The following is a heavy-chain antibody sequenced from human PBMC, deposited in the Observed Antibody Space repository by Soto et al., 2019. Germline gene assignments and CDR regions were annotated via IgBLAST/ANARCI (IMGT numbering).Heavy chain of an antibody. V-gene: IGHV3-21*01. CDR2: ISSSSSYI. D-gene: IGHD3-10*01. Sequence: GGSLRLSCAASGFTFSSYSMNWVRQAPGKGLEWVSSISSSSSYIYYADSVKGRFTISRDNAKYSLYLQMNSLRAEDTAVYYCAREPPPQKGRSFDIWGQGTMVTVSS. CDR1: GFTFSSYS. CDR3: AREPPPQKGRSFDI. J-gene: IGHJ3*02.